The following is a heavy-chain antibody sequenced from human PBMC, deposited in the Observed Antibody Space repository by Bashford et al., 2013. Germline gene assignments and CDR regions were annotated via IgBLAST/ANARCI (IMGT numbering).Heavy chain of an antibody. CDR2: MNPNSGNT. Sequence: ASVKVSCKASGYTFTSYDINWVRQATGQGLEWMGWMNPNSGNTGYAQKFQGRVTMTRNTSISTAYMELSSLRSEDTAVYYCARARRGYYDSSGYRIHWFDPRADGTVVDRLL. D-gene: IGHD3-22*01. CDR1: GYTFTSYD. CDR3: ARARRGYYDSSGYRIHWFDP. V-gene: IGHV1-8*01. J-gene: IGHJ5*02.